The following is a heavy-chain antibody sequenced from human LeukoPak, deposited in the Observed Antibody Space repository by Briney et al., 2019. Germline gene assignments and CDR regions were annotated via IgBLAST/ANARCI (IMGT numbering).Heavy chain of an antibody. J-gene: IGHJ2*01. CDR1: GGSISSYY. V-gene: IGHV4-4*07. Sequence: SETLSLTCTVSGGSISSYYWSWIWQPAGKGLEWIGRIYTSVSTNYNPSLKSRVTMSVDTSKNQFSLKLSSVTAADTAVYYCARDHIPYCSGGSCYSQTNWYFDLWGRGTLVTVSS. CDR3: ARDHIPYCSGGSCYSQTNWYFDL. D-gene: IGHD2-15*01. CDR2: IYTSVST.